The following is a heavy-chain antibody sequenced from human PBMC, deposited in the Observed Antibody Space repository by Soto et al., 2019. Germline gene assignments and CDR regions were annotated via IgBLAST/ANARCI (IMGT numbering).Heavy chain of an antibody. V-gene: IGHV1-8*01. CDR2: MNPNSGST. J-gene: IGHJ4*02. CDR1: GYTFTSYD. D-gene: IGHD3-10*01. CDR3: ARGGTYMIRGGPDY. Sequence: QVHLVQSGAEVKKPGASVTVSCNASGYTFTSYDITWVRQATGQGLECMGWMNPNSGSTGYAQKFQGRVTMTMNTSITTAYMELSSLRSEDTAVYYCARGGTYMIRGGPDYWGQGTLVTVSS.